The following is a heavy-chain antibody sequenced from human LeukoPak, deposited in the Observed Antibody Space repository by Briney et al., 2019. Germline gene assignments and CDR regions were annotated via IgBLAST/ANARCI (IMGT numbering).Heavy chain of an antibody. CDR3: ARVVGNYVWGSYRPDGCFDS. V-gene: IGHV1-18*01. D-gene: IGHD3-16*02. CDR1: GYTFTSYA. CDR2: INMYNGNT. J-gene: IGHJ4*02. Sequence: ASVKVSCKASGYTFTSYAISWVRQAPGQGPEWMGWINMYNGNTNYAQKLQGRVTMTTDTSTSTAYMELRSLRSDDTAVYYCARVVGNYVWGSYRPDGCFDSWGQGTLVTVSS.